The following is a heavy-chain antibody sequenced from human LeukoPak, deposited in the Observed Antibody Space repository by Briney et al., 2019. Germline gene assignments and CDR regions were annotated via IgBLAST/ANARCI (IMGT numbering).Heavy chain of an antibody. Sequence: SDTLSLTSTVSAGSISSVAYYWSWIRQHPGKGLKWIGYIYYSGSTYYNPSLKSRVTISVDTSKNQFSLKLSSVTAADTAVYYCARAAYSGSYHSDYWGQGTLVTVSS. CDR2: IYYSGST. CDR3: ARAAYSGSYHSDY. V-gene: IGHV4-31*03. J-gene: IGHJ4*02. CDR1: AGSISSVAYY. D-gene: IGHD1-26*01.